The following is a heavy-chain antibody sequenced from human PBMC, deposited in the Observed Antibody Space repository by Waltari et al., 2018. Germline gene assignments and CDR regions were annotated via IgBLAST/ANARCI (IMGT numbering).Heavy chain of an antibody. CDR1: GDSISRYY. V-gene: IGHV4-59*01. J-gene: IGHJ4*02. D-gene: IGHD4-17*01. CDR3: ARSYTVTTSPIAGY. CDR2: SGN. Sequence: QVQLQESGPGLVKPSETLSLTCTVFGDSISRYYWSWIRQPPGTGLEWIGYSGNKYNPSLKSRVTMSLDTSKNQFSLKLSSVTAADTAVYYCARSYTVTTSPIAGYWGQGTLVTVSS.